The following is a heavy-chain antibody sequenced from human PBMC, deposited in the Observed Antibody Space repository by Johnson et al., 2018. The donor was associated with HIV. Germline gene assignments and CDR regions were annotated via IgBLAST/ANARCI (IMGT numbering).Heavy chain of an antibody. Sequence: QVLLVESGGDVVQPGRSLRLSCAASGFTFRSYAMHWVRQAPGKGLEWVAAIGYDGNDKDYTDSVKGRFTISRDNSKNTLYLQMNSLRAEDTAVYYCARDGGIAATDAFDIWGQGTMVTVSS. V-gene: IGHV3-30*04. CDR1: GFTFRSYA. CDR2: IGYDGNDK. CDR3: ARDGGIAATDAFDI. J-gene: IGHJ3*02. D-gene: IGHD6-13*01.